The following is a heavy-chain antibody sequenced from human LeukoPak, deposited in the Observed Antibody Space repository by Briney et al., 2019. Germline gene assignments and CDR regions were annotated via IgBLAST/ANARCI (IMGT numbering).Heavy chain of an antibody. V-gene: IGHV3-23*01. CDR2: ISGSGGST. Sequence: GGSLRLSCAASGFTFSSYAMSWVRQAPGKGGEWVSAISGSGGSTYYADSVKGRFTISRDNSKNTLYLQMNSLRAEDTAVYYCAKDRWPDLLPLDYWGQGTLVTVSS. CDR1: GFTFSSYA. CDR3: AKDRWPDLLPLDY. D-gene: IGHD1-14*01. J-gene: IGHJ4*02.